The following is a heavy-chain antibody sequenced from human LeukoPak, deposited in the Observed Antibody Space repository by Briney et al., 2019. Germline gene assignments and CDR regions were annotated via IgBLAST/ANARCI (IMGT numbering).Heavy chain of an antibody. D-gene: IGHD5-18*01. CDR2: IGTAGDT. Sequence: GGSLRLSCAASGFTFSSYDMHWVRQATGKGLEWVSAIGTAGDTYYPGSVKGRFTISRENAKNSLYLQMNSPRAGDTAVYYCARGAGIQLWSRAFDIWGQGTMVTVSS. V-gene: IGHV3-13*01. CDR3: ARGAGIQLWSRAFDI. CDR1: GFTFSSYD. J-gene: IGHJ3*02.